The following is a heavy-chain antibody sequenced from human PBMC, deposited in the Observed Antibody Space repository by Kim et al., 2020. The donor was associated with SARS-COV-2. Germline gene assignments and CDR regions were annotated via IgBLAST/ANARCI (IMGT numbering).Heavy chain of an antibody. V-gene: IGHV3-23*01. CDR3: TRGTVSAWYDF. CDR2: IDGTGVIT. CDR1: GFTFSTYA. D-gene: IGHD2-21*02. Sequence: GGSLRLSCAASGFTFSTYAMSWVRQAPGKGLEWVSLIDGTGVITYYADSVKGRFTISRDNTKDILYLQMNSLRAEDTALYFCTRGTVSAWYDFWGQGTLVTVPS. J-gene: IGHJ5*01.